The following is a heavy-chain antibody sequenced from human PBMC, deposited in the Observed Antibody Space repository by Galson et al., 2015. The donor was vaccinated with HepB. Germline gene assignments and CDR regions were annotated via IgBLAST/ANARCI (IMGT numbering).Heavy chain of an antibody. V-gene: IGHV1-69*13. CDR2: IIPIFGTA. Sequence: SVKVSCKASGGTFSSYAISWVRQAPGQGLEWMGGIIPIFGTANYAQKFQGRVTITADESTSTAYMELSSLRSEDTAVYYCARDQGNVVVVAATLDWYFDLWGRGTLVTVSS. J-gene: IGHJ2*01. CDR3: ARDQGNVVVVAATLDWYFDL. D-gene: IGHD2-15*01. CDR1: GGTFSSYA.